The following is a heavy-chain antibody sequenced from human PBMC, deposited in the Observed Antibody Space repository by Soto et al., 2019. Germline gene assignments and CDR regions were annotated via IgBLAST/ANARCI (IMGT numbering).Heavy chain of an antibody. CDR1: GYTFPSYS. V-gene: IGHV1-3*01. CDR3: ARGGYCSGGSCREYYGMGV. J-gene: IGHJ6*02. D-gene: IGHD2-15*01. Sequence: ASVKVSCEASGYTFPSYSMHWVRQAPEQRLERMGWINACNGKTKYSQKFQGRDTIARDTAASTAYMELSTLRSEHTAVYYFARGGYCSGGSCREYYGMGVWGHGTTVTVSS. CDR2: INACNGKT.